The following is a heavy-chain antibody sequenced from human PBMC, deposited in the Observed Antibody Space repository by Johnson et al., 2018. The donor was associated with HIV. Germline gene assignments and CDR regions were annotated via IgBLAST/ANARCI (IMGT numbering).Heavy chain of an antibody. V-gene: IGHV3-33*08. D-gene: IGHD3-22*01. J-gene: IGHJ3*02. CDR3: ARDRGYWDAFDI. Sequence: QEQLVESGGGVVQPGRALRLSCAASGFTVSSNYMSWVRQAPGKGLEWVSFIHYDGTNKYSPDSVKGRFSISRDNAKQSLYLQMNSLRAEDTAVYYCARDRGYWDAFDIWGQGTMVTVSS. CDR2: IHYDGTNK. CDR1: GFTVSSNY.